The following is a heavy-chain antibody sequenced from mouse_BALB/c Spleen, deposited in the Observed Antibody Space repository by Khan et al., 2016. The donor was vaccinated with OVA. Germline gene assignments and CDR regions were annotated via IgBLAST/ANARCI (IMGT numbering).Heavy chain of an antibody. V-gene: IGHV5-6*01. J-gene: IGHJ3*01. CDR3: ASHLTGSLAY. Sequence: EVELVESGGDLVKPGGSLRLSCAASGFTFSAYGMAWVRQAPDKRLEWVATINSDGGYTYYPDTVKGRFTISRNNAENTLSLQMSSLKSEDTAIYYCASHLTGSLAYWGQGTLVTVSA. D-gene: IGHD4-1*01. CDR2: INSDGGYT. CDR1: GFTFSAYG.